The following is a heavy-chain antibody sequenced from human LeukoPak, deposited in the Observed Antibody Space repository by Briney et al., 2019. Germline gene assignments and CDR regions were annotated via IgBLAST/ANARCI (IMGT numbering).Heavy chain of an antibody. CDR3: ARDLSSSTSCYSY. D-gene: IGHD2-2*01. V-gene: IGHV3-21*01. CDR1: GFTFSSHS. J-gene: IGHJ4*02. CDR2: ISPSGNYI. Sequence: GGSLRLSCAASGFTFSSHSMNWVRQAPGKGLEWVSSISPSGNYIYYADSLEGRFTISRDNAKNSLYLQMNSLRAKDTAVYYCARDLSSSTSCYSYWGQGTLVTVSS.